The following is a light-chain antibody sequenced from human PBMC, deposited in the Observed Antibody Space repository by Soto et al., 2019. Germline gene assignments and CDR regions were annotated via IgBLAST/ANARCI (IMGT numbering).Light chain of an antibody. CDR2: GNN. V-gene: IGLV1-40*01. Sequence: QSVLTQPPSVSGAPGQRVTISCTGSSSNIGAGYDVHWYQQFPKTAPKLLIYGNNNRPSGVPDRFSGSKSGTSASLAITGLQPEDEADYYCQSFDNSRSGYWVFGGGTKLTVL. J-gene: IGLJ3*02. CDR3: QSFDNSRSGYWV. CDR1: SSNIGAGYD.